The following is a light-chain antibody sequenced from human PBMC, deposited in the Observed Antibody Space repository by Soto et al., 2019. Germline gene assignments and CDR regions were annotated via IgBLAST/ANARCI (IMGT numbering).Light chain of an antibody. CDR1: ESVHRN. CDR3: QQYSNWPPT. V-gene: IGKV3-15*01. J-gene: IGKJ3*01. CDR2: YAS. Sequence: EMVMTQSPATLSVSPGERVTLSCRASESVHRNLAWYQQKPGQGPSLLIYYASTRVTGVPDRFSGSGSGTEFTLTISSLQSEDFGLYYCQQYSNWPPTFGPGTKVEIK.